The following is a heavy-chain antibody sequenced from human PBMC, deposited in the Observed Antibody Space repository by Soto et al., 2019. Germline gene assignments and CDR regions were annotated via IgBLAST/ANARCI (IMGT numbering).Heavy chain of an antibody. V-gene: IGHV1-18*04. CDR2: ISAYNGNT. J-gene: IGHJ5*02. D-gene: IGHD6-13*01. Sequence: QVQLVQFGAEVKKPGASVKVSCKASGYTFTSYGISWVRQAPGQGLEWMGWISAYNGNTNYAQKLQGRVTMTTDTSTSTADMELRSLRSDDTAVYYCARHPQQLAPGFWFDPWGQGTLVTVSS. CDR1: GYTFTSYG. CDR3: ARHPQQLAPGFWFDP.